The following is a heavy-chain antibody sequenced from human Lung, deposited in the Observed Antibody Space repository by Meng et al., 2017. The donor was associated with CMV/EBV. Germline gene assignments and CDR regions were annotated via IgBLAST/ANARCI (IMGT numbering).Heavy chain of an antibody. CDR3: ARNYDILTGPEV. D-gene: IGHD3-9*01. V-gene: IGHV3-23*01. J-gene: IGHJ6*02. CDR1: GFTFSRYA. CDR2: ISGSGGFT. Sequence: GESXKISCAVSGFTFSRYAMTWVRRAPGKGLEWLSNISGSGGFTNYADSVKGRFTISRDNSKNTLYLQMNSLRAEDTAVYYCARNYDILTGPEVWGQGTTVTVSS.